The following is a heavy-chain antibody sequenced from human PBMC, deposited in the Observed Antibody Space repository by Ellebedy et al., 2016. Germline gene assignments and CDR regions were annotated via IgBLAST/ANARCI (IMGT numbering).Heavy chain of an antibody. CDR3: ARGRCHGDNCYSSYFYH. CDR1: GYPFTAYD. J-gene: IGHJ1*01. CDR2: MNPNSGNT. D-gene: IGHD2-15*01. Sequence: ASVKVSXKASGYPFTAYDINWVRQVSGQGLEWMGWMNPNSGNTGYAQKFQGRVTMTKNTSARTAYMELSSLRSEDTAVYYCARGRCHGDNCYSSYFYHWGQGTLVTVSS. V-gene: IGHV1-8*01.